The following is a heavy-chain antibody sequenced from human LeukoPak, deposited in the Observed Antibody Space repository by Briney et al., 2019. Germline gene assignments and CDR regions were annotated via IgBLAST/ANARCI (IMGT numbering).Heavy chain of an antibody. V-gene: IGHV3-48*02. Sequence: PGGSLRLSCAASGFTFSSYSMNWVRQAPGKGLEWVSYISSSSSTIYYADSVKGRFTISRDNAKNSLYLQMNSLRDEDTAVYYCAREYYDSSGSDYYGMDVWGQGTTVTVSS. J-gene: IGHJ6*02. CDR2: ISSSSSTI. CDR3: AREYYDSSGSDYYGMDV. D-gene: IGHD3-22*01. CDR1: GFTFSSYS.